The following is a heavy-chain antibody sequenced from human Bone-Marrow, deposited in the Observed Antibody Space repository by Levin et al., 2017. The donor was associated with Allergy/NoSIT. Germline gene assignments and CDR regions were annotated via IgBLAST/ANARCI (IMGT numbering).Heavy chain of an antibody. CDR3: ARDQRNYYYGLDV. CDR1: GFAWYPHP. D-gene: IGHD6-25*01. V-gene: IGHV3-30*14. CDR2: MSFDGSNE. Sequence: LPGGSLRLSCTASGFAWYPHPIYWVRQAPGKGLEWVALMSFDGSNEFYADSVKGRFTISRENSENTVSLQMNSLRHDDTGVYYCARDQRNYYYGLDVWGQGTTVIVSS. J-gene: IGHJ6*02.